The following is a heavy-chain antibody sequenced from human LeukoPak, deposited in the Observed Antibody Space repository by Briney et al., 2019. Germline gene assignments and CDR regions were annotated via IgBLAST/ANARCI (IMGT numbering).Heavy chain of an antibody. D-gene: IGHD3-9*01. CDR2: IYWDDDK. CDR1: GFSFSTSGVG. Sequence: SGPTLVNPTQTLTLTCTFSGFSFSTSGVGVAWIRQPPGKALEWLAVIYWDDDKRYSPSPKTRLTITKDTSKNQVVLTMTNMDPVDTATYYCARSPYYDILTGSRGTFDYWGQGTLVTVSS. J-gene: IGHJ4*02. V-gene: IGHV2-5*02. CDR3: ARSPYYDILTGSRGTFDY.